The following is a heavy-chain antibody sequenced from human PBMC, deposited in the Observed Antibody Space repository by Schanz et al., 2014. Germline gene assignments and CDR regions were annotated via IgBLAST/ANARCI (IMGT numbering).Heavy chain of an antibody. CDR2: IPWNGAAI. D-gene: IGHD3-3*01. Sequence: EVQVVESGGGLVQPGGSLRLSCTASGFNSDDYAMHWVRQAPGKGLEWVSNIPWNGAAIGYAGSVRGRFTISRDSANNTLYLQMNTLRAEDTAVYYCVRDSFFACDYWGQGTLVTVSS. V-gene: IGHV3-9*02. CDR1: GFNSDDYA. CDR3: VRDSFFACDY. J-gene: IGHJ4*02.